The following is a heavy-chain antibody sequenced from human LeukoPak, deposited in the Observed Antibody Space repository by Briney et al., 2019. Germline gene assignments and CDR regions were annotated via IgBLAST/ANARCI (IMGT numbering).Heavy chain of an antibody. CDR1: GGSISSGDYS. V-gene: IGHV4-30-4*01. CDR3: ARGYCSGGSCYIQDVYWFDP. Sequence: PSETLSLTCTVSGGSISSGDYSWSWIRQPPGKGLEWIGYIYYSGSTYYNPSLKSRVTISVDTSKNQFSLKLSSVTAADTAVYYCARGYCSGGSCYIQDVYWFDPWGQGTLVTVSS. CDR2: IYYSGST. D-gene: IGHD2-15*01. J-gene: IGHJ5*02.